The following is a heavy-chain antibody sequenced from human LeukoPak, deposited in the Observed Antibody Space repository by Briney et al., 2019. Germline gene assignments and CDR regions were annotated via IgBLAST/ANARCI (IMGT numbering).Heavy chain of an antibody. J-gene: IGHJ4*02. V-gene: IGHV1-69*05. D-gene: IGHD3-22*01. CDR1: GGTFSSYA. Sequence: SVNVSCKASGGTFSSYAISWVRQAPGPGRGWMGGIIPIFGTANYAQKFPGRVTITTAESTRTADMELSSLRSEDTAVYYCATGSGMSYYYDSSGYSFDYWGQGTLVTVSS. CDR2: IIPIFGTA. CDR3: ATGSGMSYYYDSSGYSFDY.